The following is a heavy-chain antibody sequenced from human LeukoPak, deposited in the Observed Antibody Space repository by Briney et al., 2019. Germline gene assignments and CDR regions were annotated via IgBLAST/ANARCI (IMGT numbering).Heavy chain of an antibody. J-gene: IGHJ4*02. CDR2: IWYDGSNK. CDR3: ARDTEDTAMTIDY. Sequence: GGSLRLSCAASGFTFSSYGMHWVRQAPGKGLEWVAVIWYDGSNKYYADSVKGRFTISRDNSKNTLYLQMNSLRAEDTAVYYRARDTEDTAMTIDYWGQGTLVTVSS. V-gene: IGHV3-33*01. D-gene: IGHD5-18*01. CDR1: GFTFSSYG.